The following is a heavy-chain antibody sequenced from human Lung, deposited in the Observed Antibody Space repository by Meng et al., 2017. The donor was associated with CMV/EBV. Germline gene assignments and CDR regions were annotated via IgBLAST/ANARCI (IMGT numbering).Heavy chain of an antibody. Sequence: GXSLKISCAASGFSFSNYWMHWVRQAPGKGLVWVSRININGRTTNYADSVKGRFTISRDNAKNTLYLQMNSLRAEDAGVYYCTSLYLAVWGQGTLVTVSS. V-gene: IGHV3-74*01. CDR2: ININGRTT. D-gene: IGHD2-21*01. CDR3: TSLYLAV. J-gene: IGHJ4*02. CDR1: GFSFSNYW.